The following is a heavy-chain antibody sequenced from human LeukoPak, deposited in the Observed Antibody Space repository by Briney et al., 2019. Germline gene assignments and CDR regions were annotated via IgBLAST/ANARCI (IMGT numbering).Heavy chain of an antibody. CDR1: GGSISSSRYY. CDR2: ISYSGST. J-gene: IGHJ5*02. V-gene: IGHV4-39*01. CDR3: ARGGYSWYDD. Sequence: SETLSLTCTVSGGSISSSRYYWGWIRQPPGKGLDWIGSISYSGSTYYNSSLKSRLTISVDTSKNQFSLRLSSVTAADTAVYYCARGGYSWYDDWGQGTLVTISS.